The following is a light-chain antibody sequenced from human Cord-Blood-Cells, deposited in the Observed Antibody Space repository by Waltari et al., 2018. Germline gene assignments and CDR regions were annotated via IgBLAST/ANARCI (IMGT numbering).Light chain of an antibody. V-gene: IGLV2-11*01. CDR3: CSYAGSYTWV. J-gene: IGLJ3*02. Sequence: QSALTQPRPVSGSPGQSVTISCTGTSSDVVGYNYVSWYQQHPGKAPKLIIYDVSKRPSGVPDRFSGSKSGNTASLTISGLQAEDEADYYCCSYAGSYTWVFGGGTKLTVL. CDR2: DVS. CDR1: SSDVVGYNY.